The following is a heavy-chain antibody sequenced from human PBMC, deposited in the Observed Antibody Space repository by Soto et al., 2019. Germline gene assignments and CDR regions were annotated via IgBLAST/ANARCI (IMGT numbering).Heavy chain of an antibody. CDR1: GFIVSANY. CDR2: IYSGGGR. V-gene: IGHV3-66*01. J-gene: IGHJ5*02. CDR3: RSRPRA. Sequence: DEQLVESGGALVQPGGSLRLSCAASGFIVSANYMSWVRQAPGQGLEWVAVIYSGGGRYSRASVKGRLTISRDHSKNTVYLQMKILRAEDGGVYYCRSRPRAWGQGTLVTVSS.